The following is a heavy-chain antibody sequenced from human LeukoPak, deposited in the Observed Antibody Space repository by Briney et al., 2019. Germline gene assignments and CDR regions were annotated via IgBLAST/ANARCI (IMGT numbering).Heavy chain of an antibody. V-gene: IGHV1-18*01. CDR2: ISAYNGNT. J-gene: IGHJ5*02. D-gene: IGHD4-17*01. CDR3: ARADYGDYEDNWFDP. Sequence: GASEKVSCKASGYTFTSYGISWVRQAPGQGLEWMGWISAYNGNTNYAQKLQGRVTMTTDTSTSTAYMELRSLRSDDTAVYYCARADYGDYEDNWFDPWGQGTLVTVSS. CDR1: GYTFTSYG.